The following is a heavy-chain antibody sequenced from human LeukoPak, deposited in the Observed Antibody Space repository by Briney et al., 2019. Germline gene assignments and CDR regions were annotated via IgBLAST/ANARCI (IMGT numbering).Heavy chain of an antibody. CDR3: ARDTGSSGYSDAFDI. D-gene: IGHD3-22*01. J-gene: IGHJ3*02. CDR1: GFIFSNYA. Sequence: PGGSLRLSCAASGFIFSNYAMHWVRQAPGKGLEWVAVISYDGSTEYCADSVRGRFTISRDTSKNTLYLQVNSLRPEDTAVYYCARDTGSSGYSDAFDIWGQGTMVTVSS. CDR2: ISYDGSTE. V-gene: IGHV3-30-3*01.